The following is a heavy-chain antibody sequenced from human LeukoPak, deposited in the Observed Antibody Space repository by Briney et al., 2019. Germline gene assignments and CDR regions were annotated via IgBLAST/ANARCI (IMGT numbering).Heavy chain of an antibody. D-gene: IGHD4-11*01. V-gene: IGHV3-23*01. CDR1: GFTFSRNA. CDR2: ISGNGLGT. J-gene: IGHJ4*02. Sequence: GGSLRLSCAASGFTFSRNAMNWVRRAPGKGLEWVAAISGNGLGTYYADSVKGRFNISRDNSRNTLYLQMNSLRIEDTAVYYCTKGRSNHYWGQGTLVTVST. CDR3: TKGRSNHY.